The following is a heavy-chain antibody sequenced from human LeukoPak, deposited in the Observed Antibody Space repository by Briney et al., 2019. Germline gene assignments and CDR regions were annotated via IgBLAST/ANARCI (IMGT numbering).Heavy chain of an antibody. J-gene: IGHJ4*02. CDR3: AREGGSGWDY. V-gene: IGHV4-4*07. CDR1: GGSISSYY. Sequence: SETLSLTCTVSGGSISSYYWNWIRQPAGKGLEWLGRIYTGGSTNYNPSLKSRVTMSVDTSKNQFSLKLGSVTAADTAVYYCAREGGSGWDYWGQGTLVTVSS. CDR2: IYTGGST. D-gene: IGHD6-19*01.